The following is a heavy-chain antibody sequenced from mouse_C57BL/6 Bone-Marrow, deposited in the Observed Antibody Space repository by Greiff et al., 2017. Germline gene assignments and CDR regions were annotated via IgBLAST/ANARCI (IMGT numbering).Heavy chain of an antibody. D-gene: IGHD1-1*01. CDR3: ARTAYGSSPYYAMDY. CDR1: DSDVFPIAY. J-gene: IGHJ4*01. Sequence: QVQLQQSGSELRSPGSSVKLSCKDFDSDVFPIAYMSWVRQKPGHGFEWIGGILPSIGRTIYGEKFEDKATLDPDTLSNTAYLVRISLTYEDSAIYDCARTAYGSSPYYAMDYWGQGTSVTVSS. V-gene: IGHV15-2*01. CDR2: ILPSIGRT.